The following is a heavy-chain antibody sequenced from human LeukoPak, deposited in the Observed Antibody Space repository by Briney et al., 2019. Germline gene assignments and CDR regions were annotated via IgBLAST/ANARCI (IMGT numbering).Heavy chain of an antibody. CDR3: ATSRDSSGYYLTPFDY. J-gene: IGHJ4*02. CDR2: FDPEDGET. CDR1: GYTLTELS. Sequence: ASVKVSCKVSGYTLTELSMHWVRQAPGKGLEWMGGFDPEDGETIYAQKFQGRVTMTEDASTDTAYMELSSLRSEDTAVYYCATSRDSSGYYLTPFDYWGQGTLVTVSS. D-gene: IGHD3-22*01. V-gene: IGHV1-24*01.